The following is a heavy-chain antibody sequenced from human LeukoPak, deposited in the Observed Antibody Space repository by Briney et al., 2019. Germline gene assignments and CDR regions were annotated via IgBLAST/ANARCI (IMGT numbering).Heavy chain of an antibody. Sequence: SETLSLTCTVSDGSISSYYWSWIRQPPGKGLEWIGYIYYSGSTNYNPSLKSRVTISVDTSKNQFSLKLSPVTAADTAVYYCVGSPYVWGSYRYDYWGQGTLVTVSS. CDR2: IYYSGST. D-gene: IGHD3-16*02. CDR1: DGSISSYY. J-gene: IGHJ4*02. CDR3: VGSPYVWGSYRYDY. V-gene: IGHV4-59*01.